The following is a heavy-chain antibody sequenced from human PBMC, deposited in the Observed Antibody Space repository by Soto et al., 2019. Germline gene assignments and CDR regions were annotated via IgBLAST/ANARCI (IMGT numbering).Heavy chain of an antibody. V-gene: IGHV4-59*08. CDR2: IYYSGST. Sequence: PSETLSLTCTVSGGSISSYYWTWIRQPPGKGLEWIASIYYSGSTNYNPSLKSRVTISIDTSKNQFSLKLSSVTAADTAVYYCARHSYYYDSSGYSYFDYWGQGTLVTVSS. CDR1: GGSISSYY. D-gene: IGHD3-22*01. CDR3: ARHSYYYDSSGYSYFDY. J-gene: IGHJ4*02.